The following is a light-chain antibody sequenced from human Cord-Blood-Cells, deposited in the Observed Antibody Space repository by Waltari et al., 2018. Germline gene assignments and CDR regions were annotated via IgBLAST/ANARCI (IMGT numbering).Light chain of an antibody. V-gene: IGLV3-21*04. CDR1: NIGSKS. J-gene: IGLJ1*01. CDR2: YDS. Sequence: SYVLTQPPSVSVAPGKTARITCGGTNIGSKSVHWYQQKPGQAPVLVIYYDSDRPSGIPERFSGSNSGNTATLTISRVEAGDEADYYCQVWDSSSDRHYVFGTGTKVTVL. CDR3: QVWDSSSDRHYV.